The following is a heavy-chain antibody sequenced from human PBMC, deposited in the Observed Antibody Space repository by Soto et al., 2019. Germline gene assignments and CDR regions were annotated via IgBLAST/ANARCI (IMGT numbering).Heavy chain of an antibody. J-gene: IGHJ1*01. D-gene: IGHD6-19*01. V-gene: IGHV4-34*01. CDR3: ARDTYSSGWYGLQH. CDR2: INHSGST. CDR1: GGSFSGYY. Sequence: QVQLQQWGAGLLKPSETLSLTCAVYGGSFSGYYWSWIRQPPGKGREWIGEINHSGSTNYNPSLKSRVTISVDTSKNQFSLKLSSVTAADTAVYYCARDTYSSGWYGLQHWGQGTLVTVSS.